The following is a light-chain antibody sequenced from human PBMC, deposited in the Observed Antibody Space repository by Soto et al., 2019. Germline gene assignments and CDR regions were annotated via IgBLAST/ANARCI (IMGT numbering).Light chain of an antibody. Sequence: VLTQYQATLSFAPWERATLSCRASQSVSSYLAWYQQKPGQAPRLLIYDASNRATGIPARFSGTGSGTDFTLTINNLEPEDFAVYYCQVRTNWSIAFGRGTRLEI. CDR3: QVRTNWSIA. V-gene: IGKV3-11*01. CDR1: QSVSSY. J-gene: IGKJ5*01. CDR2: DAS.